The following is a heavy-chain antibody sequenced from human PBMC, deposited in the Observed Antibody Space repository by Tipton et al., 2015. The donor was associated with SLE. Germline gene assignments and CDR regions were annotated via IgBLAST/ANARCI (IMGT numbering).Heavy chain of an antibody. CDR3: ARGLVNWNYFDY. V-gene: IGHV4-4*07. CDR2: IYTSGST. D-gene: IGHD1-20*01. J-gene: IGHJ4*02. CDR1: GFTFSSYS. Sequence: LRLSCAASGFTFSSYSMNWVRQAPGKGLEWIGRIYTSGSTNYNPSLKSRVTTSVDTSKNQFSLKLSSVTAADTAVYYCARGLVNWNYFDYWGQGTLVTVSS.